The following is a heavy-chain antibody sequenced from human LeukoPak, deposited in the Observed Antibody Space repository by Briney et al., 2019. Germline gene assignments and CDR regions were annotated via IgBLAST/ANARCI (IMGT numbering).Heavy chain of an antibody. CDR2: ISAYNGNT. J-gene: IGHJ4*02. Sequence: ASVKVSCKASGYTFTSYGISWVRQAPGQGLEWMGWISAYNGNTNYAQKLQGRVTMTTDTSTSTAYMELRSLRSDDTAVYYCARDMLVASSGWYTGIDYWGQGTLVTVSS. CDR1: GYTFTSYG. D-gene: IGHD6-19*01. CDR3: ARDMLVASSGWYTGIDY. V-gene: IGHV1-18*01.